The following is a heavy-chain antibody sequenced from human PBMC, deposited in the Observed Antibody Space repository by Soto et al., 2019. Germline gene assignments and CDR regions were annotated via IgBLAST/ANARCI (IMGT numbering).Heavy chain of an antibody. J-gene: IGHJ4*02. V-gene: IGHV4-59*01. CDR1: GASLNGYY. CDR3: ARSLGKRGTDSDY. CDR2: VYYTGST. Sequence: SXTQSLTCAVSGASLNGYYWSWIRPPPGKGLEWLGYVYYTGSTNYNPSLKRPITISVDTSKKQFSLSLSSVTAADTAGYFCARSLGKRGTDSDYWGQGTRVTVSA. D-gene: IGHD1-1*01.